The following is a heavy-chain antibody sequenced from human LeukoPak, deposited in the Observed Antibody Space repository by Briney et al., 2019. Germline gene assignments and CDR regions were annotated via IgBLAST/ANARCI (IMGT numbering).Heavy chain of an antibody. Sequence: SETLSLTCAVYGGSFSGYYWSWIRQPPGKGLEWIGEINHSGSTNYNPSLKSRVTISVDTSKSQFSLKLSSVTAADTAVYYCARETRKGYCSGGSCSPFDYWGQGTLVTVSS. V-gene: IGHV4-34*01. CDR3: ARETRKGYCSGGSCSPFDY. CDR1: GGSFSGYY. D-gene: IGHD2-15*01. CDR2: INHSGST. J-gene: IGHJ4*02.